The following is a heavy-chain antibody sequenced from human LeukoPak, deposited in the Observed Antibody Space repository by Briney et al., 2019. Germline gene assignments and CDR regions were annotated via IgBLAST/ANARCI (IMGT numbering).Heavy chain of an antibody. J-gene: IGHJ4*02. Sequence: GSLRLSCAASGFTFSSYGMHWVRQAPGKGLEGVAVIWYDGSNKYYADSVKGRFTISRDNSKNTLYLQMNSLRAEDTAVYYCARAAYCGGDCYPHFDYWGQGTLVTVSS. CDR3: ARAAYCGGDCYPHFDY. CDR1: GFTFSSYG. D-gene: IGHD2-21*02. V-gene: IGHV3-33*01. CDR2: IWYDGSNK.